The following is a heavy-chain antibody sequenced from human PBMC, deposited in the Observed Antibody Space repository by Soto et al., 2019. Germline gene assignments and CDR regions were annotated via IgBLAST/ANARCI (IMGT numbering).Heavy chain of an antibody. J-gene: IGHJ4*02. CDR1: GFTFSSYS. CDR2: ISSSSSYI. CDR3: ARDAVTTRRNDY. Sequence: GGSLRLSCAASGFTFSSYSMNWVRQAPGKGLEWVSSISSSSSYIYYADSVKGRFTISRDNAKNSLYLQMNSLRAEDTAVYYCARDAVTTRRNDYWGQGTLVTVSS. D-gene: IGHD4-17*01. V-gene: IGHV3-21*01.